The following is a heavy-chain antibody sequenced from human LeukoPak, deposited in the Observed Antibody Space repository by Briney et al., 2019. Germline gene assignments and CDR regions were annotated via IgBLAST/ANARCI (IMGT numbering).Heavy chain of an antibody. CDR1: GGSISSYY. Sequence: PSETLSLTCTVSGGSISSYYWSWIRQPPGKGLEWIGYIYYSGSTNYNPSLKSRVTISVDTSKNQFSLKLSSVTAADTAVYYCARAEREDYDFWSGPYYFDYWGQGTLVTVSS. V-gene: IGHV4-59*01. CDR3: ARAEREDYDFWSGPYYFDY. J-gene: IGHJ4*02. D-gene: IGHD3-3*01. CDR2: IYYSGST.